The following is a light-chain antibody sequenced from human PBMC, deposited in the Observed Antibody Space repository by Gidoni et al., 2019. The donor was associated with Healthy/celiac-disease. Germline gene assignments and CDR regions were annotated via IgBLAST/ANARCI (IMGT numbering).Light chain of an antibody. CDR3: QVWDSSSDHPV. V-gene: IGLV3-21*02. Sequence: SYVLTQPPSVPVAPGQTARITCGGNNIGSKSVTWYQQKPGQAPVLVCCDDSDRPSGIPERFSGSNSWNTATLTISRVEAGDEADYYCQVWDSSSDHPVFGGGTKLTVL. CDR2: DDS. CDR1: NIGSKS. J-gene: IGLJ3*02.